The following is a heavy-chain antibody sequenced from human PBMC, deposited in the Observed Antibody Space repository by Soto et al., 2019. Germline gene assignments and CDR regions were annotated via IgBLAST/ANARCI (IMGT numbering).Heavy chain of an antibody. D-gene: IGHD1-26*01. CDR2: IIPILGIA. V-gene: IGHV1-69*08. Sequence: QVQLVQSGAEVKKPGSSVKVSCKASGGTFSSYTISWVRQAPGQGLEWMGRIIPILGIANYAQKFLGRVTITADKSTSTAYMELSSLRSEDTAVYYCARDDSGSYQNWYFDLWGRGTLVTVSS. J-gene: IGHJ2*01. CDR3: ARDDSGSYQNWYFDL. CDR1: GGTFSSYT.